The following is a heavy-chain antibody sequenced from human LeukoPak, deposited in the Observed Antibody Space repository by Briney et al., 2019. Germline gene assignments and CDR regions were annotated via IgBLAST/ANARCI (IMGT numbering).Heavy chain of an antibody. J-gene: IGHJ4*02. Sequence: GGSLRLSCTASGFTFSTYPMTWVRQAPGQGLEWVSAISGNSGTIYYADSVKGRFTISRDNSKNTLYLQMYSLSAEVTAVYYCAKILRETYSFDLWGQGTLVTVSS. CDR2: ISGNSGTI. D-gene: IGHD2/OR15-2a*01. CDR1: GFTFSTYP. CDR3: AKILRETYSFDL. V-gene: IGHV3-23*01.